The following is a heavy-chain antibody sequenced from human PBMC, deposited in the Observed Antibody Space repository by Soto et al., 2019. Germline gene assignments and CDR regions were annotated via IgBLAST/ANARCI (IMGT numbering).Heavy chain of an antibody. J-gene: IGHJ6*03. V-gene: IGHV4-59*01. Sequence: SETLSLTCTVSGGSISSYYWSWIRQPPGKGLEWIGYIYYSGSTNYNPSLKSRVTISVDTSKNQFSLKLSSVTAADTAVYYCARVAAARGPGGYYYYYMDVWGKGTTVTVSS. CDR2: IYYSGST. CDR3: ARVAAARGPGGYYYYYMDV. CDR1: GGSISSYY. D-gene: IGHD6-6*01.